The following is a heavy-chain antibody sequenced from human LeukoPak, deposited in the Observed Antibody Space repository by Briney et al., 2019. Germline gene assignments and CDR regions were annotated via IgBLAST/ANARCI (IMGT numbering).Heavy chain of an antibody. CDR2: ISFSGIT. D-gene: IGHD3-16*01. CDR1: GGSISPYY. V-gene: IGHV4-59*08. CDR3: VRHAGGTTYDY. J-gene: IGHJ4*02. Sequence: SETLSLTCTVSGGSISPYYWSWIRQPPGKGLEWLGHISFSGITHYNAPLKSRVTMSVDTSRNHFSLILSSVTAADTALYYCVRHAGGTTYDYWGQGTLVTVSS.